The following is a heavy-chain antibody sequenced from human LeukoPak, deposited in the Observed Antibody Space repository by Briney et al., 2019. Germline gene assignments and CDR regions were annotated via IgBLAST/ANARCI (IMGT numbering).Heavy chain of an antibody. Sequence: PSETLSLTCNVSGGPMSSSTYYWGWSRQSPGKGLEWIGIMYYSGTTHYNPSLKSRVSIFADMSKSQFSLRLTSVTAADTAMYYCARGILGYSDISAEWDYVSYGMDVWGQGTTVIVSS. CDR3: ARGILGYSDISAEWDYVSYGMDV. CDR2: MYYSGTT. D-gene: IGHD3-9*01. J-gene: IGHJ6*02. V-gene: IGHV4-39*07. CDR1: GGPMSSSTYY.